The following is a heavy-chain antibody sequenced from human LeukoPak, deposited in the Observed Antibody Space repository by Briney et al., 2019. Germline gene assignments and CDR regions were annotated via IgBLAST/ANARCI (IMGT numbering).Heavy chain of an antibody. CDR3: ARKGSSGSYYRDYYYYMDV. D-gene: IGHD3-10*01. V-gene: IGHV1-69*13. CDR2: IIPIFGTA. Sequence: GASVKVSCKASGGTLSSYAISWVRQAPGQGLEWMGGIIPIFGTANYAQKFQGRVTITADESTSTAYMELSSLRSEDTAVYYCARKGSSGSYYRDYYYYMDVWGKGTTVTISS. J-gene: IGHJ6*03. CDR1: GGTLSSYA.